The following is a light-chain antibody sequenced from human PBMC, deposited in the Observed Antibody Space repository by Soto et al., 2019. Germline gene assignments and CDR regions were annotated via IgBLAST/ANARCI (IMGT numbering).Light chain of an antibody. CDR3: SSDTSSTTLSVV. CDR1: SSDVGGYNY. V-gene: IGLV2-14*01. Sequence: QSALTQPASVSGSPGQSITISCTGTSSDVGGYNYVSWYQQHPGKAPKLMIYGVTNRPPGVSNRLSGSKSGNTASLPISGLQAEGEADYYCSSDTSSTTLSVVFGGGTKLTVL. J-gene: IGLJ2*01. CDR2: GVT.